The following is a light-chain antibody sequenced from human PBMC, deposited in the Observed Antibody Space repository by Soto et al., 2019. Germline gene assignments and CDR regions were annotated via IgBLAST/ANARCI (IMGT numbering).Light chain of an antibody. CDR2: LNSDGSH. J-gene: IGLJ2*01. CDR1: SGHSTYA. V-gene: IGLV4-69*01. Sequence: QLVLAQSPSASASLGASVKLTCTLSSGHSTYAIAWHQQQPEKGPRYLMKLNSDGSHTKGDGIPDRFSGSSSGAERYLSISSLQSEDEADYYCQSWDTGIHRVFGGGTKLTDL. CDR3: QSWDTGIHRV.